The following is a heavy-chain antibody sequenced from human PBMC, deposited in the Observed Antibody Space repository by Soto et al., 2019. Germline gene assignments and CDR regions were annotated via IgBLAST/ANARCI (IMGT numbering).Heavy chain of an antibody. D-gene: IGHD3-16*01. Sequence: EVQLVESGGGLVQPGRSLRLSCAASGFTFDDYAMHWVRQAPGKGLEWVSGISWNSGNIGYADSVKGRFTISRDNTKNSLYLDMYSLRAETTALYSCATDRIPQHWGYGMDGWGQGTTVPVSS. J-gene: IGHJ6*02. CDR1: GFTFDDYA. CDR2: ISWNSGNI. V-gene: IGHV3-9*01. CDR3: ATDRIPQHWGYGMDG.